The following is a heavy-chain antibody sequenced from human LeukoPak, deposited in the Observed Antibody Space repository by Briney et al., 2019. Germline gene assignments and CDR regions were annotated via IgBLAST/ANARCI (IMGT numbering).Heavy chain of an antibody. CDR2: IYSGGST. V-gene: IGHV3-66*01. Sequence: GGSLRLSCAASGFTVSSNYMSWVRQAPGKGLEWVSVIYSGGSTYYADSVKGRFTISRDNSKNTLYLQMNSLRAEDTAVYYCASSGVKAIKNFDYWGQGTLVAVSS. D-gene: IGHD3-10*01. J-gene: IGHJ4*02. CDR1: GFTVSSNY. CDR3: ASSGVKAIKNFDY.